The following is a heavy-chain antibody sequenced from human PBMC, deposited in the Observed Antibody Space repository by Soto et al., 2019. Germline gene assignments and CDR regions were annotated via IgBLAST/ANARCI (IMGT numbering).Heavy chain of an antibody. V-gene: IGHV1-18*04. D-gene: IGHD3-10*01. J-gene: IGHJ4*02. Sequence: ASVKVSCKASGFTFTSYGISWVRQAPGQGLEWMAWISIYNDNTKYAQKFQGRITMTTDTSTSTAYMELRSLRSDDTAVYYCARETYYFGSGTYDDGMDVWGQGTLVTVS. CDR3: ARETYYFGSGTYDDGMDV. CDR2: ISIYNDNT. CDR1: GFTFTSYG.